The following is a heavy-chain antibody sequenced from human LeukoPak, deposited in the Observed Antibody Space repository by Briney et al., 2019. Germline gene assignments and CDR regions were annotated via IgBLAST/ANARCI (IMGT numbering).Heavy chain of an antibody. J-gene: IGHJ4*02. V-gene: IGHV1-69*05. CDR1: GGTFGSYA. CDR3: ARDFTMIVVVPYY. CDR2: IIPIFGTA. D-gene: IGHD3-22*01. Sequence: SVKVSCKASGGTFGSYAISWVRQAPGQGLEWMGGIIPIFGTANYAQKFQGRVTMTTDTSTSTAYMELRSLRSDDTAVYYCARDFTMIVVVPYYWGQGTLVTVSS.